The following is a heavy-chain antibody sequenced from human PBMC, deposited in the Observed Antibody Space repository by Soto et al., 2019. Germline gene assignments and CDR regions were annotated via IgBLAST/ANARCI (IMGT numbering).Heavy chain of an antibody. D-gene: IGHD3-10*01. CDR2: ISSSDNTI. CDR1: GFIFSRYE. Sequence: EVQLVESGGGLVQPGGSLRLSCAASGFIFSRYEMAWVRQAPGKGLEWLSYISSSDNTIYYADSLRGRFTISRDNARDSLFLHMNSLRAEDTALYYCVRLDFYGSGSIDTWGQGTLVTV. CDR3: VRLDFYGSGSIDT. V-gene: IGHV3-48*03. J-gene: IGHJ5*02.